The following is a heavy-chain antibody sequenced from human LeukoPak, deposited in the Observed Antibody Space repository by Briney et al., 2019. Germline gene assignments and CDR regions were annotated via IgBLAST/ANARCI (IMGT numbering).Heavy chain of an antibody. J-gene: IGHJ4*02. V-gene: IGHV1-2*02. CDR3: SRGSALNRAYSGYDPPFHY. CDR1: GYTFSDYY. Sequence: ASVKVSCKASGYTFSDYYMHWVRQAPGQGLEWMGWINPNSGATGYAQKFQGRVTMTRETSISTADMELNSLRSDDTAMYYCSRGSALNRAYSGYDPPFHYWGQGTLVAVSS. CDR2: INPNSGAT. D-gene: IGHD5-12*01.